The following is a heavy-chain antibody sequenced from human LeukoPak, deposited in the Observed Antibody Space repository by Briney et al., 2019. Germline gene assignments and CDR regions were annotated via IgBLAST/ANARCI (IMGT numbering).Heavy chain of an antibody. CDR2: IYPSGST. Sequence: SETLSLTCTVSDDSISGYYYIWIRQPPGKGLEWIAYIYPSGSTKYNPSLKSPVTVSVDTSKNQLPLRLSSVTAADTAVYYCARRAAATRAFDIWGQGTTVTVSS. V-gene: IGHV4-4*09. J-gene: IGHJ3*02. CDR3: ARRAAATRAFDI. D-gene: IGHD6-25*01. CDR1: DDSISGYY.